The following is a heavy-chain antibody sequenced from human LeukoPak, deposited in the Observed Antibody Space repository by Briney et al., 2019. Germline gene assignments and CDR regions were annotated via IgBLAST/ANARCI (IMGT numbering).Heavy chain of an antibody. J-gene: IGHJ4*02. CDR2: IWNDGSKK. Sequence: PGRSQRLSCAASGITFSGYGMHWVRQAPGKGLEWVALIWNDGSKKYYADSVKGRFTISRDDSKNTLYLQMNSLRAEDTAVYYCAKDQSGSYPYYFDYWGQGTLVTVSS. V-gene: IGHV3-33*06. CDR3: AKDQSGSYPYYFDY. CDR1: GITFSGYG. D-gene: IGHD3-10*01.